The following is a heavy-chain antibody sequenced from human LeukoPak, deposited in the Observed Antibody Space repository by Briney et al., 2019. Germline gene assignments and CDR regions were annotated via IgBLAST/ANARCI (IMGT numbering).Heavy chain of an antibody. CDR2: ISGSGGST. Sequence: PGGSLRLSCAASGFTFSSFAMTSVRQAPGKGLEWVSAISGSGGSTYYADSVKGRFTISRDSSKNTLYLQMNSLRAEDTAVYYCAKEYGSGSYFTNWFDPWGQGTLVTVSS. D-gene: IGHD3-10*01. CDR1: GFTFSSFA. CDR3: AKEYGSGSYFTNWFDP. J-gene: IGHJ5*02. V-gene: IGHV3-23*01.